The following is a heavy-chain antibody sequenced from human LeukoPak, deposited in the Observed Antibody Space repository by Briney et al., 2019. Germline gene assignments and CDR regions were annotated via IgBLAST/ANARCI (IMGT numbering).Heavy chain of an antibody. V-gene: IGHV1-2*02. CDR3: ARGWQWLVSY. CDR2: INPNSGGT. Sequence: GASVTVSCKASGYTFTDYYMHWVRQAPGQGLEWMGWINPNSGGTNYAQKFQGRVTMTRDTSISTAYMELSRLRSDDTAVYYCARGWQWLVSYWGQGTLVTVSS. D-gene: IGHD6-19*01. J-gene: IGHJ4*02. CDR1: GYTFTDYY.